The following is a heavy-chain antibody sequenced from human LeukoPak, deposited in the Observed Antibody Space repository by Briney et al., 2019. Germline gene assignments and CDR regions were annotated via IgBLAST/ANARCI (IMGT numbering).Heavy chain of an antibody. CDR3: AKWGGVETSGNTWYGPFDD. V-gene: IGHV3-23*01. CDR1: GFRFSSYD. CDR2: ISGWGGSI. D-gene: IGHD6-13*01. J-gene: IGHJ4*02. Sequence: GGSLTLSCAASGFRFSSYDMTWVRQAPGKGLEWVSTISGWGGSIYYVVSAKGRFTISRDDSKNTLYLKMNSLRVEDTAVYYCAKWGGVETSGNTWYGPFDDRGQGTLVTVSS.